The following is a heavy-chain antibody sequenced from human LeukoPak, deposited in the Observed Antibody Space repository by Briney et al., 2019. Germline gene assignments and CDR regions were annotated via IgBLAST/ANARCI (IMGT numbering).Heavy chain of an antibody. CDR1: GGSISSSSYY. J-gene: IGHJ4*02. V-gene: IGHV4-39*01. D-gene: IGHD6-19*01. Sequence: SETLSLTCAVSGGSISSSSYYWAWIRQPPGKGLEWIGGINKSGSTYYNPSLKSRVTVSVDTSKNLFSLKVSSVTAADTAVYYCARLASGWYVVADYWGQGTLVTVSS. CDR2: INKSGST. CDR3: ARLASGWYVVADY.